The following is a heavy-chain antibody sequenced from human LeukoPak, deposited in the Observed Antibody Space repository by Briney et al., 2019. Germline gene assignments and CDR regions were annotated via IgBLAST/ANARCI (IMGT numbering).Heavy chain of an antibody. J-gene: IGHJ5*02. D-gene: IGHD2-15*01. V-gene: IGHV1-69*13. CDR3: ATYPLGYCSGSSCLNWFDP. CDR1: GGTFSSYA. CDR2: IIPIFGTA. Sequence: ASVKVSCKASGGTFSSYAISWVRQAPGQGLEWMGGIIPIFGTANYAQKFQGRVTITADESTSTAYMELSSLRSEDTAVYYCATYPLGYCSGSSCLNWFDPWGQGTLVTVSS.